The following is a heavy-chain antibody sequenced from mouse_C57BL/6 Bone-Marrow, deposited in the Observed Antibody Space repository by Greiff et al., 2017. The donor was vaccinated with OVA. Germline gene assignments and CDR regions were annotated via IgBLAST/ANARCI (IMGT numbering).Heavy chain of an antibody. CDR1: GYTFTDYE. CDR2: IDPETGGT. D-gene: IGHD2-5*01. V-gene: IGHV1-15*01. Sequence: QVQLQQSGAELVRPGASVTLSCKASGYTFTDYEMHWVKQTPVHGLEWIGAIDPETGGTAYNQKFKGKAILTADKSSSTAYMELRSLTSEDSAVYYCTRSYSNYGDVDYWGRGTALTVSA. J-gene: IGHJ2*01. CDR3: TRSYSNYGDVDY.